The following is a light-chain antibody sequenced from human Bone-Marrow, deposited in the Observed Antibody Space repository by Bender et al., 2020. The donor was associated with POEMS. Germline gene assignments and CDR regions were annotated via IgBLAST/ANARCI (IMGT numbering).Light chain of an antibody. CDR3: ASWDVSLNGWV. CDR2: EDI. J-gene: IGLJ3*02. V-gene: IGLV3-1*01. Sequence: SYELTQPPSVSVSPGQTADIACSGDDLGNKNVCWYQQKPGQSPVLVIYEDIKRPSGIPERFSGSNSGTSASLAISGLQSEDEAIYYCASWDVSLNGWVFGAGTTLTVL. CDR1: DLGNKN.